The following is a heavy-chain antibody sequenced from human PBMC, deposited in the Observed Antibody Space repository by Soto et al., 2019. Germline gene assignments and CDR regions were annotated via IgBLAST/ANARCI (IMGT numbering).Heavy chain of an antibody. V-gene: IGHV4-31*03. CDR2: IYYSGST. CDR1: GGSISSGGYY. CDR3: ARGGYYFYYGMDV. Sequence: SETLSLTCTVSGGSISSGGYYWSWIRQHPGKGLEWIGYIYYSGSTYYNPSLKSRVTISIDTSKNQFSLKLSSVTAADTALYYCARGGYYFYYGMDVWGQGTTVTVSS. J-gene: IGHJ6*02.